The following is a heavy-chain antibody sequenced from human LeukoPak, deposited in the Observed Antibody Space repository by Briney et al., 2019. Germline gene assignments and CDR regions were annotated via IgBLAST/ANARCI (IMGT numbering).Heavy chain of an antibody. CDR3: AKDGYSRDFDY. D-gene: IGHD6-13*01. CDR1: GFTFSSYA. V-gene: IGHV3-23*01. CDR2: ISGSGGST. Sequence: GGSLRLSCAASGFTFSSYAMSWVRQAPGKGLEWVSAISGSGGSTYYADSVKGRSTIFRDNSKNTLYLQMNSLRAEDTAVYYCAKDGYSRDFDYWGQGTLVTVSS. J-gene: IGHJ4*02.